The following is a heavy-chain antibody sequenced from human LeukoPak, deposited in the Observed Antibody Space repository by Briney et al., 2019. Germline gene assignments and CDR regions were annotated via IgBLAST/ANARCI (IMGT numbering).Heavy chain of an antibody. CDR2: FDPADGEP. D-gene: IGHD4-17*01. Sequence: VASVKVSCKISGYTRTEVSMHWVRQAPGKGLEWMGGFDPADGEPIYAQKFQGRVTMSEDTSTDTAYMDLSSLRSEDTAVYYCATEVVGYGDVHYFDSWGQGTLVTVSS. V-gene: IGHV1-24*01. CDR3: ATEVVGYGDVHYFDS. CDR1: GYTRTEVS. J-gene: IGHJ4*02.